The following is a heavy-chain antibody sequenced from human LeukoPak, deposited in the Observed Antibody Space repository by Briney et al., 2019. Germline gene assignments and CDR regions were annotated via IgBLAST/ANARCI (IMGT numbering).Heavy chain of an antibody. J-gene: IGHJ6*02. D-gene: IGHD2/OR15-2a*01. CDR2: ISAYNGNT. V-gene: IGHV1-18*01. CDR1: GYTFTSYG. Sequence: ASVKVSCMASGYTFTSYGISWVRQAPGQGLEWMGWISAYNGNTNYAQKLQGRVTMTTDTSTSTAYMELRSLRSDDTAVYYCARDRDGSPGFYAPMDVWGQGTTVTVSS. CDR3: ARDRDGSPGFYAPMDV.